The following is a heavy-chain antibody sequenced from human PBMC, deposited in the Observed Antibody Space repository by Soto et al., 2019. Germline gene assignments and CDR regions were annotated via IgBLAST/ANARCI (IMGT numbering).Heavy chain of an antibody. D-gene: IGHD6-13*01. V-gene: IGHV1-69*13. Sequence: ASVKVSCKASGGTFSSYAISWVRQAPGQGLEWMGGIIPIFGTANYAQKFQGRVTITADESTSTAYMELSSLRSEDTAVYYCARSPGGNLGQQLAPPVYYYYYGMDVWGQGTTVTVSS. J-gene: IGHJ6*02. CDR2: IIPIFGTA. CDR3: ARSPGGNLGQQLAPPVYYYYYGMDV. CDR1: GGTFSSYA.